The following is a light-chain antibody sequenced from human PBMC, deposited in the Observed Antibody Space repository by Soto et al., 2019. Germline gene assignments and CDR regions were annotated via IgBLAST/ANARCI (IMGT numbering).Light chain of an antibody. CDR1: SSNIGAGYD. J-gene: IGLJ1*01. Sequence: QSVLTQPPSVSGAPGQRVTISCTGSSSNIGAGYDVHWYQQLPGRAPKLLIYSHTNRPSGVPDRFSGSKSGTSASLAITGLQAEDEADYYCTSYTSSSTHVFGTGTKLTVL. CDR3: TSYTSSSTHV. V-gene: IGLV1-40*01. CDR2: SHT.